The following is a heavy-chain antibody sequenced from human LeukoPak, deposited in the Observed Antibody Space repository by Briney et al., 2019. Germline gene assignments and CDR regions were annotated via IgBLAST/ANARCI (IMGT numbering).Heavy chain of an antibody. D-gene: IGHD3-22*01. Sequence: SETLSLTCTVSGGPISNYYWSWIRQPPGKGLEWIGYIYYTGTAKSNPSLKSRVTTSIETSKNQFSLKLSSVTAADTAVYYCARYDRSGYSLELWGQGTLVTISS. J-gene: IGHJ4*02. CDR1: GGPISNYY. CDR3: ARYDRSGYSLEL. CDR2: IYYTGTA. V-gene: IGHV4-59*01.